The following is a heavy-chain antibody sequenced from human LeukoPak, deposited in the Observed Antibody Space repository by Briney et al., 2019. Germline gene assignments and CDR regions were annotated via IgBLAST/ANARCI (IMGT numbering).Heavy chain of an antibody. CDR3: ARRPYCSSTSCFGLKTAWFDP. CDR2: INHSGST. V-gene: IGHV4-34*01. Sequence: SETLSLTCAVYGGSFSGYYWSWIRQPSGKGLEWSGEINHSGSTNYNPSLKSRVTISVDTSKNQFSLKLSSVTAADTAVYYCARRPYCSSTSCFGLKTAWFDPWGQGTLVTVSS. D-gene: IGHD2-2*01. CDR1: GGSFSGYY. J-gene: IGHJ5*02.